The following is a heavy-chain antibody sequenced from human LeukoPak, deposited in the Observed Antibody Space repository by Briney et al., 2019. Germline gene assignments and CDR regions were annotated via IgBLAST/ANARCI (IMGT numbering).Heavy chain of an antibody. CDR3: VRGSKIRGVIPEGEFDY. V-gene: IGHV3-30*03. Sequence: GGSLRLSCAASGFTFSSFAMHWVRQAPGKGLEWVAVISYSGKTKYYADSVKGRFTLTRDDAANTLSLQMNSLRAEDTAVYYCVRGSKIRGVIPEGEFDYWGQGTLVTVSS. CDR2: ISYSGKTK. D-gene: IGHD3-10*01. J-gene: IGHJ4*02. CDR1: GFTFSSFA.